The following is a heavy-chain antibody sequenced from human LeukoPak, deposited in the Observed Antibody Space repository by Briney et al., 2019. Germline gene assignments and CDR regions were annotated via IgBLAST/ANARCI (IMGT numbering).Heavy chain of an antibody. CDR3: ARVGGYSGSYYGVDYFDY. Sequence: GASVKVSCKVSGYTLTELSMHWVRQAPGKGLEWMGGFDPEDGETIYAQKFQGRVTMTRDMSTSTVYMELSSLRSEDTAVYYCARVGGYSGSYYGVDYFDYWGQGTLVTVSS. CDR2: FDPEDGET. V-gene: IGHV1-24*01. CDR1: GYTLTELS. J-gene: IGHJ4*02. D-gene: IGHD1-26*01.